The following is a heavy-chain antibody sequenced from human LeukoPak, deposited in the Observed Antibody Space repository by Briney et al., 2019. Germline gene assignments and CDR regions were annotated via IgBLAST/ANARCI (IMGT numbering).Heavy chain of an antibody. Sequence: ASVKVSCKASGYTFTSYAMNWVRQAPGQGLEWMGWINTKTGNPTYAQGFTGRFVFSLDTSVSTAYLQISSLEADDTAIYYCARGDYETHGYQTRWGQGTLVTVSS. CDR2: INTKTGNP. CDR1: GYTFTSYA. CDR3: ARGDYETHGYQTR. V-gene: IGHV7-4-1*02. J-gene: IGHJ4*02. D-gene: IGHD3-22*01.